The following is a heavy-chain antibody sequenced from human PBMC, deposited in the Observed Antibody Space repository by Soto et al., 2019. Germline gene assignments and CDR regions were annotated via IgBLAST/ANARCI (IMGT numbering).Heavy chain of an antibody. V-gene: IGHV3-7*01. CDR1: GFTFSSYW. Sequence: GSLRLSCAASGFTFSSYWMSWVRQAPGKGLEWVANIKQDGSEKYYVDSVKGRFTISRDNAKNSLYLQMNSLRAEDTAVYYCAREGTIFGNYFDYWGQGTLVTVSS. CDR3: AREGTIFGNYFDY. CDR2: IKQDGSEK. J-gene: IGHJ4*02. D-gene: IGHD3-3*01.